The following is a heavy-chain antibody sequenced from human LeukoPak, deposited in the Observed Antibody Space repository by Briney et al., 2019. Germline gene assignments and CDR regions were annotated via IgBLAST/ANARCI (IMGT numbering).Heavy chain of an antibody. J-gene: IGHJ5*02. CDR3: ARDMGRFLEWLFSSWFDP. CDR1: GYTFTGYY. Sequence: GASVKVSCKASGYTFTGYYMHWVRQAPGQGLEWMGWINPNSGGTNYAQKFQGRVTMTRDTSISTAYMELSRLRSDDTAVYYCARDMGRFLEWLFSSWFDPWGQGTLVTVSS. D-gene: IGHD3-3*01. CDR2: INPNSGGT. V-gene: IGHV1-2*02.